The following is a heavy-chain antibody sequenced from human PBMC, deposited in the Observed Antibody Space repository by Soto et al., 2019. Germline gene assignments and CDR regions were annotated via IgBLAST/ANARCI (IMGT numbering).Heavy chain of an antibody. J-gene: IGHJ4*02. CDR3: ARHLPGSVFGQDY. Sequence: SETLSLTCTVSGGSIMSYFWSWVRQPPGKGLEWIGQIYSSGSTYYSPSLKSRVTISVDTSENQFSLKLSPVTAADTAVYYCARHLPGSVFGQDYWGPGSQVTVSS. V-gene: IGHV4-59*08. CDR2: IYSSGST. D-gene: IGHD2-15*01. CDR1: GGSIMSYF.